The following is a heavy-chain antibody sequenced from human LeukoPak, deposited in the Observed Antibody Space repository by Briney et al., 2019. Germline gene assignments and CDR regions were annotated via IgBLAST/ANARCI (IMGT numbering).Heavy chain of an antibody. D-gene: IGHD3-3*01. CDR3: ARGGYDFWSGYSQGLGY. Sequence: PGGSLRLSCAASGFTFSSYSMNWVRQAPGKGLEWVSYISSSSSTIYYADSVKGRFTISRDNAKNSLYLQMNSLRAEDTAVYYCARGGYDFWSGYSQGLGYWGQGTLVTVSS. V-gene: IGHV3-48*01. CDR2: ISSSSSTI. CDR1: GFTFSSYS. J-gene: IGHJ4*02.